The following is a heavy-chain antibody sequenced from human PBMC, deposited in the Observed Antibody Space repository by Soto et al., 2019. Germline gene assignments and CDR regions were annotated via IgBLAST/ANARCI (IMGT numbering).Heavy chain of an antibody. CDR1: GGSFSGYY. D-gene: IGHD3-10*01. CDR3: ARGMGGTMVRGVINWFDP. J-gene: IGHJ5*02. CDR2: INHSGST. V-gene: IGHV4-34*01. Sequence: PSETLXLTCAVYGGSFSGYYWSWIRQPPGKGLEWIGEINHSGSTNYNPSLKSRVTISVDTSKNQFSLKLSSVTAADTAVYYCARGMGGTMVRGVINWFDPWGQGTLVTVSS.